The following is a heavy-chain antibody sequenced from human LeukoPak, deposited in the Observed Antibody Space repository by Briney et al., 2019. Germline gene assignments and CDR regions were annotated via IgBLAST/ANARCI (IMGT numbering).Heavy chain of an antibody. J-gene: IGHJ6*02. CDR1: GFTFSSYA. Sequence: TGGSLRLSCAASGFTFSSYAMSWVRQAPGKGLEWVSAISGSGGSTYYADSVKGRFTISRDNSKNTLYLQMNSLRAEDTAVYYCAKGYNYYYYYGMDVWGQGTTVTVSS. D-gene: IGHD1-26*01. V-gene: IGHV3-23*01. CDR3: AKGYNYYYYYGMDV. CDR2: ISGSGGST.